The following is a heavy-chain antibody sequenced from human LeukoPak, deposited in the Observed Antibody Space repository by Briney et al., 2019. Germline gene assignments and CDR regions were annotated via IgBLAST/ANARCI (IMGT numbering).Heavy chain of an antibody. Sequence: PGGSLRLSCAASGFTFSNYWMHWVRQAPGKGLVWVSRIYTDGSSTNYADSVKGRFTISRDNAKNTLYLQMNSLRGEDTAVYYCERGASTRFAYWGQGTLVPVSS. CDR1: GFTFSNYW. D-gene: IGHD1-26*01. CDR2: IYTDGSST. CDR3: ERGASTRFAY. V-gene: IGHV3-74*01. J-gene: IGHJ4*02.